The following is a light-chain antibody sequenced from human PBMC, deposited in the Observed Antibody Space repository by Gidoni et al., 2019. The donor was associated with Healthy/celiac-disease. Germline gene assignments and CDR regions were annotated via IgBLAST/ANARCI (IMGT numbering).Light chain of an antibody. CDR3: QQSYSTPYT. J-gene: IGKJ2*01. V-gene: IGKV1-39*01. CDR2: AAS. CDR1: QSISSY. Sequence: DIQMTQSPSSLSASVGDRVTITCRESQSISSYLNWYQQKPGKAPKLLIYAASSLQSGVPSRFSGSGSGTDFTLTISSLQPEDFAAVYCQQSYSTPYTFGQGTKLEIK.